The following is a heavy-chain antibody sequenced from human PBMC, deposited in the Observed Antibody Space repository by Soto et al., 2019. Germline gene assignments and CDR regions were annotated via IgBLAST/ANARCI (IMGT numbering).Heavy chain of an antibody. CDR3: ASGGGYESRYYFDY. J-gene: IGHJ4*02. V-gene: IGHV1-69*01. CDR1: GGTFSSYT. D-gene: IGHD5-12*01. CDR2: IIPIFGTA. Sequence: QVQLVQSGAEVKKPGSSVKVSCKASGGTFSSYTISWVRQAPGQGLEWMGGIIPIFGTANYAQKFQGRVTITADESTSTAYMELSSLRSEDTAVYYCASGGGYESRYYFDYWGQGTLVTVSS.